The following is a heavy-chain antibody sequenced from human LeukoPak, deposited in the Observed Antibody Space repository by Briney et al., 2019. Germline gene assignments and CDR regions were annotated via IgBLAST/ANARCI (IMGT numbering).Heavy chain of an antibody. CDR1: GFTFSSYS. Sequence: GGSLRLSCAASGFTFSSYSMNWVRQAPGKGLEWVSSIRSSSSYIYYADSVKGRFTISRDNAKNSLYLQMNSLRAEDTAVYYCARVSNWVNTAMANFDYWGQGTLVTVSS. V-gene: IGHV3-21*01. D-gene: IGHD5-18*01. J-gene: IGHJ4*02. CDR3: ARVSNWVNTAMANFDY. CDR2: IRSSSSYI.